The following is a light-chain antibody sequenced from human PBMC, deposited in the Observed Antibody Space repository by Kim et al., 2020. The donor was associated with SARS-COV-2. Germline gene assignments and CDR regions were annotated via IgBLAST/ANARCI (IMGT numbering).Light chain of an antibody. V-gene: IGLV2-14*01. CDR1: SSDIGGYDY. CDR3: STYTSDSTLV. Sequence: QPASVSGSPGQSITISCTGTSSDIGGYDYVSWYQHYPGKAPKLLIYEVTNRPSGLSDRFSGSKSGNTASLTISGLQAEDEADYFCSTYTSDSTLVFGGGTQLTVL. J-gene: IGLJ3*02. CDR2: EVT.